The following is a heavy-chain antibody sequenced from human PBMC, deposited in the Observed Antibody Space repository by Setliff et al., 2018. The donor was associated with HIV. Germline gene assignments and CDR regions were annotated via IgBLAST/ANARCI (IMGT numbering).Heavy chain of an antibody. CDR3: AREGSYNDFWSGGMTLVY. CDR2: IYHSGNT. J-gene: IGHJ4*02. Sequence: SETLSLTCVVSGDSIDNSNWWSWVRQPPGQGLEWMGEIYHSGNTNYNPSLKSRLTMSVDKSKNQFSLNLRSVTAADTAVYYCAREGSYNDFWSGGMTLVYWGQGALVTVSS. CDR1: GDSIDNSNW. V-gene: IGHV4-4*02. D-gene: IGHD3-3*01.